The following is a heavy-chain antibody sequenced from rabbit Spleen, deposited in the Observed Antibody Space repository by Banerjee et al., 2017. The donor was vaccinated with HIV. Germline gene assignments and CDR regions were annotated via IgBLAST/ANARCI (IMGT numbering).Heavy chain of an antibody. CDR3: VRDLGYDDDSEKVYFNL. D-gene: IGHD2-1*01. J-gene: IGHJ4*01. V-gene: IGHV1S47*01. CDR1: GFDFSNYG. CDR2: IDTIFGRA. Sequence: QEQLVESGGGLVQTGGSLKLSCKASGFDFSNYGVSWVRQTPGKGLEWIGYIDTIFGRASYASWVDGRFTISCHNAQNTLYLPLNSMTAAATSTYFCVRDLGYDDDSEKVYFNLWGQGTLVPVS.